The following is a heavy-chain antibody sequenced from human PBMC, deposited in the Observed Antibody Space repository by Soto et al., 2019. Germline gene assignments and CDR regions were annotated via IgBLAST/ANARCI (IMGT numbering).Heavy chain of an antibody. CDR3: ARSYSSSWYVFDY. CDR1: GFSFTIYS. Sequence: EVQLVESGGGLVQPGGSLRLSCAASGFSFTIYSMSWVRQAPGQGLEWVAYISHSSSTIYYADSVKGRFIISRDNARNSLYLQMNSLKDEDTAVYYCARSYSSSWYVFDYWGQGALVTVS. V-gene: IGHV3-48*02. J-gene: IGHJ4*02. D-gene: IGHD6-13*01. CDR2: ISHSSSTI.